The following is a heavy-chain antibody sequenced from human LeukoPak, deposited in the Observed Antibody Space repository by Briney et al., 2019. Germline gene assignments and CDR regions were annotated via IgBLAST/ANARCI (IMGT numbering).Heavy chain of an antibody. CDR3: VRGGDGGYYFDY. D-gene: IGHD3-10*01. CDR2: IKDTGNT. V-gene: IGHV4-34*01. Sequence: SETLSLTCGVYDGSFSGYWTWIRQPPGKGLEWIAEIKDTGNTNCNPSLKSRLTISIDTSKKQFSLNLRSVTAADTAVYYCVRGGDGGYYFDYWGQGALVTVSS. CDR1: DGSFSGY. J-gene: IGHJ4*02.